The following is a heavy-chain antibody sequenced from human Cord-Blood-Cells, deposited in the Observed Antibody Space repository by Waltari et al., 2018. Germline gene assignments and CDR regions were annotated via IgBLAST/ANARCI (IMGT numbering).Heavy chain of an antibody. CDR2: INHSGST. CDR3: ARKGLRRAFDI. Sequence: QVQLQQWGAGLLKPSETLSLTCAVYGGSFSGYYWSWFRQPPGKGLEWIGEINHSGSTNYNPSLKSRVTISVDTSKNQFSLKLSSVTAADTAVYYCARKGLRRAFDIWGQGTMVTVSS. D-gene: IGHD2-15*01. V-gene: IGHV4-34*01. CDR1: GGSFSGYY. J-gene: IGHJ3*02.